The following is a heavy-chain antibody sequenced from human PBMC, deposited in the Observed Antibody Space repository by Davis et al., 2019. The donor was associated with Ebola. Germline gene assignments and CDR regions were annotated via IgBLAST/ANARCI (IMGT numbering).Heavy chain of an antibody. Sequence: HTGGSLRLSCAASGFTFSSYWMHWVRQAPGKGLVWVSRINSDGSSTSYADYVKGRFTISRDNAKNTLYLQMNSLRAEDTAVYYCARAGYYDFWSGYYPYGMDVWGQGTTVTVSS. V-gene: IGHV3-74*01. CDR2: INSDGSST. D-gene: IGHD3-3*01. J-gene: IGHJ6*02. CDR1: GFTFSSYW. CDR3: ARAGYYDFWSGYYPYGMDV.